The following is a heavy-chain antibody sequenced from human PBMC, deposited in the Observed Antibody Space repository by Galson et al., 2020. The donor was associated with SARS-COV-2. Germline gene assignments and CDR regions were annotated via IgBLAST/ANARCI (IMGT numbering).Heavy chain of an antibody. Sequence: GGSLRLSCAASGFTFSSYSMNWVRQAPGKGLEWVSSISSSSSYIYYADSVKGRFTISRDNAKHSLYLQMNSLRAEDTAVYYCARSTAGYLGWLLSRFDYWGQGTLVTVSS. CDR2: ISSSSSYI. V-gene: IGHV3-21*01. CDR1: GFTFSSYS. CDR3: ARSTAGYLGWLLSRFDY. J-gene: IGHJ4*02. D-gene: IGHD3-3*01.